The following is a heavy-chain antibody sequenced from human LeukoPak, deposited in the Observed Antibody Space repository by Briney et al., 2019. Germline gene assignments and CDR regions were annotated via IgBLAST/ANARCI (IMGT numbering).Heavy chain of an antibody. V-gene: IGHV1-2*02. D-gene: IGHD3-3*01. CDR3: ARDGRPTYYDFWSGYYMDY. J-gene: IGHJ4*02. Sequence: ASVKVSCKASGYTFTGHYMHWVRQAPGQGLEWMGWINPNSGGTNYAQKFQGRVTMTRDTSISTAYMELSRLRSDDTAVYYCARDGRPTYYDFWSGYYMDYWGQGTLVTVSS. CDR1: GYTFTGHY. CDR2: INPNSGGT.